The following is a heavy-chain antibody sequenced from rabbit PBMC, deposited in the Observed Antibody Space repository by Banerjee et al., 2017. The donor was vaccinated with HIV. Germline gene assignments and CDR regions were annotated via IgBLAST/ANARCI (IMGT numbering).Heavy chain of an antibody. J-gene: IGHJ6*01. CDR2: IYGGSSGST. CDR1: GFSFSSSYY. V-gene: IGHV1S40*01. Sequence: QSLEESGGDLVKPGASLTLTCTASGFSFSSSYYMCWVRQAPGKGLEWIACIYGGSSGSTYYASWAKGRFTISKPSSTTVTLQMTSLTVADTATYFCARWDNGMDLWGPGTLVTVS. CDR3: ARWDNGMDL. D-gene: IGHD4-2*01.